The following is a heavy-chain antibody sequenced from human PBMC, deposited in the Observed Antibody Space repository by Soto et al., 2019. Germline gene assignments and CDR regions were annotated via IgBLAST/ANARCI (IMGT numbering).Heavy chain of an antibody. CDR1: GFTFSSYG. CDR3: ARDGDVNTGFGKDY. CDR2: IWHDGGNK. D-gene: IGHD3-16*01. V-gene: IGHV3-33*01. J-gene: IGHJ4*02. Sequence: GGSLRLSCAASGFTFSSYGMHWVRQAPGKGLEWVAFIWHDGGNKFYAEPVKGRFTISRDNSKNTLYLQMNSLSAEDTAMYYCARDGDVNTGFGKDYWGQGTLVTVSS.